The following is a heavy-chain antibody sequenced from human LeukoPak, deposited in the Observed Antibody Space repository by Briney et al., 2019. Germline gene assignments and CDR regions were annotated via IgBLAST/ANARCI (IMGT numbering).Heavy chain of an antibody. V-gene: IGHV1-24*01. J-gene: IGHJ4*02. CDR2: FDPEDGET. CDR3: ATGIGSYGDPQVDY. D-gene: IGHD4-17*01. CDR1: GGTFSSYA. Sequence: ASVKVSCKASGGTFSSYAISWVRQAPGQGLEWMGGFDPEDGETIYAQKFQGRVTMTEDTSTDTAYMELSSLRSEDTAVYYCATGIGSYGDPQVDYWGQGTLVTVSS.